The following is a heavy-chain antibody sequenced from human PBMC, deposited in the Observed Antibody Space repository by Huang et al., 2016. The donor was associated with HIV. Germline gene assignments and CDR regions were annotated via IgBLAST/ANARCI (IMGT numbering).Heavy chain of an antibody. CDR2: RYSNDNT. CDR3: SRGPSTPATEL. CDR1: GDSVDSSYSY. V-gene: IGHV4-39*02. D-gene: IGHD1-1*01. Sequence: QVQLQESGQGLVKPSDTLSLTCIVSGDSVDSSYSYWGWVRQPPGKGMEWMGSRYSNDNTYYNKYLKSRITISVDTSKNHFSLNLKTVTAADTAVYYCSRGPSTPATELWGQGTMVTVSS. J-gene: IGHJ3*01.